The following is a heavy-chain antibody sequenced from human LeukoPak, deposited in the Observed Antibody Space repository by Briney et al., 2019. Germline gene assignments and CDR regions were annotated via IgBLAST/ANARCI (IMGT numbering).Heavy chain of an antibody. V-gene: IGHV3-21*01. Sequence: GGSLRLSCAASGFTVSSNYMSWVRQAPGKGREWVSSISSSSSYIYYADSVKGRFTISRDNAKNSLYLQMNSLRAEDTAVYYCARTRIVGAAGDYWGQGTLVTVSS. CDR1: GFTVSSNY. J-gene: IGHJ4*02. CDR3: ARTRIVGAAGDY. D-gene: IGHD1-26*01. CDR2: ISSSSSYI.